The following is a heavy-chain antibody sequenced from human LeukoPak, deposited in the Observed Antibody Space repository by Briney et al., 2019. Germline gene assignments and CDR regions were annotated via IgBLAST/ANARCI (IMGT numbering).Heavy chain of an antibody. D-gene: IGHD4-23*01. CDR3: AKGGNSLVLFDY. Sequence: GGSLRLFCAASGFTFSIYVMSWVRQAPGRGLEWVSSISGSGGTTHYADSVKGRFTISRDNSKNTLYLQVNSLRAEDTAVYYCAKGGNSLVLFDYWGQGTLVTVSS. CDR2: ISGSGGTT. J-gene: IGHJ4*02. V-gene: IGHV3-23*01. CDR1: GFTFSIYV.